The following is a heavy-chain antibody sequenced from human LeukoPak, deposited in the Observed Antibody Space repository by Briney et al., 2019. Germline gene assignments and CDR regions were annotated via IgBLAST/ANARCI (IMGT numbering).Heavy chain of an antibody. CDR2: IYYSAST. Sequence: SETLSLTCTVSGGSITGYYWTWVRQPPGRGLEWIGNIYYSASTDSNPSLKSRVTISVDKSKNQFSLKLTSVTTADTAVYYCARGALGSSWSDLWGQGMLVTVSS. J-gene: IGHJ5*02. V-gene: IGHV4-59*01. CDR3: ARGALGSSWSDL. D-gene: IGHD6-13*01. CDR1: GGSITGYY.